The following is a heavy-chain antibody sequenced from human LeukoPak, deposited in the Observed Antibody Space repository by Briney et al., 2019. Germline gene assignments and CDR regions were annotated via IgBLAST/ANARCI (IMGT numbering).Heavy chain of an antibody. V-gene: IGHV1-69*05. D-gene: IGHD3-3*01. Sequence: SVKVSCKASGGTFSSYAISWVRQAPGQGLEWMGGIIPIFGTANYAQKFQGRVTITTDESTSTAYMELSSLRSVDTAVYYCARGLTVYDFWSGYYPFDYWGQGTLVTVSS. J-gene: IGHJ4*02. CDR2: IIPIFGTA. CDR1: GGTFSSYA. CDR3: ARGLTVYDFWSGYYPFDY.